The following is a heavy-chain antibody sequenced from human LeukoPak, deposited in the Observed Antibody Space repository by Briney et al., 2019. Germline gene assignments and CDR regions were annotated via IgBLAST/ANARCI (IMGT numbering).Heavy chain of an antibody. CDR3: ARVGAAGTRFDFDY. Sequence: GASVKVSCKASGYTFTSYSMHWVRQAPGQRLEWMGWINAGNGNTKYSQEFQGRVTITRDTSASTAYMELSSLRSEDTAVYYCARVGAAGTRFDFDYWGQGTLVTVSS. CDR2: INAGNGNT. CDR1: GYTFTSYS. V-gene: IGHV1-3*01. J-gene: IGHJ4*02. D-gene: IGHD6-13*01.